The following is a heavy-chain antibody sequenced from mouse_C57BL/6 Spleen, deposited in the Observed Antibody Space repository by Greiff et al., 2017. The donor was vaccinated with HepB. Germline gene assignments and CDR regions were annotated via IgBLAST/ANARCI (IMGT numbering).Heavy chain of an antibody. J-gene: IGHJ4*01. V-gene: IGHV1-15*01. CDR1: GYTFTDYE. Sequence: VQLQQSGAELVRPGASVTLSCKASGYTFTDYEMHWVKQTPVHGLEWIGAIDPETGGTAYNQKFKGKAILTADKSSSTAYMELRSLTSEDSAVYYCTRCYDYDGGYAMDYWGQGTSVTVSS. CDR3: TRCYDYDGGYAMDY. D-gene: IGHD2-4*01. CDR2: IDPETGGT.